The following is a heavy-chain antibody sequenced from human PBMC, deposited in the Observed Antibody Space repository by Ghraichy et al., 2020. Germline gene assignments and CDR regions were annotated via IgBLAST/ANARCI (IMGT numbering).Heavy chain of an antibody. D-gene: IGHD1-1*01. V-gene: IGHV4-39*01. J-gene: IGHJ4*02. CDR3: ARRMGYHFDY. Sequence: SETLSLTCTVSGGSISSSSNYWGWFRQTPGKGLEWIGTLYYSGSTYYNPSLKSRVTISPDTSKNQFSLHVSSVTAADTAVYYCARRMGYHFDYWGQGILVTVSS. CDR1: GGSISSSSNY. CDR2: LYYSGST.